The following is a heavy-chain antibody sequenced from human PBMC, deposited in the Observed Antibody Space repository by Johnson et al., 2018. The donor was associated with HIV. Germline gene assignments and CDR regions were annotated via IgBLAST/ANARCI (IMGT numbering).Heavy chain of an antibody. CDR1: GFTFSSYA. CDR2: ISGSGGST. Sequence: VQLVESGGGLVQPGGSPRLSCAASGFTFSSYAMSWVRQAPGKGLEWVSAISGSGGSTYYADSVKGRFTISRDNSKNTLYLQMNSLRAEDTAVYYCARSREYYDTSGYYDAFDIWGQGTLVTVSS. J-gene: IGHJ3*02. CDR3: ARSREYYDTSGYYDAFDI. D-gene: IGHD3-22*01. V-gene: IGHV3-23*04.